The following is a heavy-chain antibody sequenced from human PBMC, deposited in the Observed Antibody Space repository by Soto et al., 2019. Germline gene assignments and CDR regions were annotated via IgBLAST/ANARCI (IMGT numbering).Heavy chain of an antibody. CDR3: AALGYCSSTSCHVKDY. J-gene: IGHJ4*02. D-gene: IGHD2-2*01. Sequence: SVKGSCKASAFTFTSSAMQWVRQARGQRLEWIGWIVVGSGNTNYAQKFQERVTITRDMSTSTAYMELSSLRSEDTAVYYCAALGYCSSTSCHVKDYWGQGTLVTVSS. V-gene: IGHV1-58*02. CDR2: IVVGSGNT. CDR1: AFTFTSSA.